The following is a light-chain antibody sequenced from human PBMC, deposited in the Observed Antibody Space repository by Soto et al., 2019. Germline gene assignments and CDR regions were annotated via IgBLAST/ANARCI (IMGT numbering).Light chain of an antibody. Sequence: QSVLTQPASVSGSPGQSITISCTGTSSDVGGYNFVSWYQQHPGKAPKLIIYDVSNRPSGVSYRFSGSKSGNTASLTISGLQAEDEADYYCSSYTGRSTDVFGPGTKLTVL. CDR3: SSYTGRSTDV. J-gene: IGLJ1*01. CDR1: SSDVGGYNF. V-gene: IGLV2-14*01. CDR2: DVS.